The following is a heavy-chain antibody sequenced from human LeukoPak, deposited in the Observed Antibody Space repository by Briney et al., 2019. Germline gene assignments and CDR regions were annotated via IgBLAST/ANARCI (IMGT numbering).Heavy chain of an antibody. CDR3: ARSASRSSRPNWFDP. V-gene: IGHV4-61*05. CDR1: GGSISSSSYY. J-gene: IGHJ5*02. D-gene: IGHD6-13*01. Sequence: SETLSLTCTVSGGSISSSSYYWGWIRQPPGKGLEWIGYIYYSGSTNYNPSLKSRVTISVDTSKNQFSLKLSSVTAADTAVYYCARSASRSSRPNWFDPWGQGTLVTVSS. CDR2: IYYSGST.